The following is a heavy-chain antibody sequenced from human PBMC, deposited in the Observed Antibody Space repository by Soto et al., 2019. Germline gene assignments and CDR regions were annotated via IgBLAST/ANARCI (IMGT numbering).Heavy chain of an antibody. D-gene: IGHD2-21*02. CDR1: GGSISSSDYY. CDR3: ARHPSDFWFDP. V-gene: IGHV4-39*01. J-gene: IGHJ5*02. CDR2: IYYSGST. Sequence: PSETLSLTCTVSGGSISSSDYYWGWIRQPPGKGLEWIGNIYYSGSTYYNPSLKSRVTVSVDTSKNQFSLKLSSVTAADTAVYYCARHPSDFWFDPWGQGTLVTVSS.